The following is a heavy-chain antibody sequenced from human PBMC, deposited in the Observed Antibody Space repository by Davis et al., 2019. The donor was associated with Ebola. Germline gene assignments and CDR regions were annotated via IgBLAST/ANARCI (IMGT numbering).Heavy chain of an antibody. J-gene: IGHJ3*01. D-gene: IGHD1-26*01. Sequence: PGGSLRLSCAASGFTFRSYDMSWVRQAPGKGLEWVSGISGSGGSANYADSVKGQFTISRDNSKNTLYLQMSSLRAEDTAVYYCAKRRGSGSFYGNGFDFWGQGTMVTVSS. CDR3: AKRRGSGSFYGNGFDF. CDR2: ISGSGGSA. V-gene: IGHV3-23*01. CDR1: GFTFRSYD.